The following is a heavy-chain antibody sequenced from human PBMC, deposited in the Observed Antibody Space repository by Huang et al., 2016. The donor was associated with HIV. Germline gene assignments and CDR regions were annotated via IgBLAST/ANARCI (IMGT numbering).Heavy chain of an antibody. V-gene: IGHV1-18*04. J-gene: IGHJ4*02. Sequence: QVQLVQSGGEVKKPGASVKVSCKASYYTFTSYGISWVRQDPGQGLEWMGWSSTNNGDTNYAQKFQGRVTMTTDTSTSTAYMELRSLRSDDTAVYYCGGSSGYWSFDYWGQGTLVTVSS. CDR1: YYTFTSYG. CDR3: GGSSGYWSFDY. CDR2: SSTNNGDT. D-gene: IGHD3-22*01.